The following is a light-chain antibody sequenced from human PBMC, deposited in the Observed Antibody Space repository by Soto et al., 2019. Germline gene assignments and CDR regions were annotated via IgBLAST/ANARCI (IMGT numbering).Light chain of an antibody. Sequence: ETVMTQSPATLSLSLGERATLSCRASQSVSIHLAWYQQKPGQAPRLLIYDTSTRATGIPARFSGSGSGTEFTLTISSLQSEDFAVYYCQQYSNWPPITFGQGTRLEIK. CDR3: QQYSNWPPIT. CDR1: QSVSIH. J-gene: IGKJ5*01. V-gene: IGKV3-15*01. CDR2: DTS.